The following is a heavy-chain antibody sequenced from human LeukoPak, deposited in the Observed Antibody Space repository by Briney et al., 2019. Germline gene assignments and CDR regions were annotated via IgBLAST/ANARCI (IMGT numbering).Heavy chain of an antibody. CDR1: GDSVSSNSAA. D-gene: IGHD6-19*01. Sequence: SQTLSLTCVISGDSVSSNSAAWNWIRQSPSRGLEWLGRTYYRSKWYNGYAVSVQSRITIDPDASKNQFSLQLNSVTPEDTAVYYCARGRIAVGTSFDYWGQGTLVTVSS. V-gene: IGHV6-1*01. CDR3: ARGRIAVGTSFDY. J-gene: IGHJ4*02. CDR2: TYYRSKWYN.